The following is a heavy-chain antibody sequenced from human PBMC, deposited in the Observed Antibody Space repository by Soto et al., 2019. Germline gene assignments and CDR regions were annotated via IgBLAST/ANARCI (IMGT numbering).Heavy chain of an antibody. CDR3: AKEAATGEFDY. D-gene: IGHD7-27*01. J-gene: IGHJ4*02. CDR2: ISGNGGST. CDR1: GFTFSNYA. Sequence: GGSLRLSCSASGFTFSNYAMSWVRQAPGKGLEWVSTISGNGGSTYYADSVKGRFTISRDNSKTTLYLQMNSLRAEDTAVYYCAKEAATGEFDYWGQGTLVTVSS. V-gene: IGHV3-23*01.